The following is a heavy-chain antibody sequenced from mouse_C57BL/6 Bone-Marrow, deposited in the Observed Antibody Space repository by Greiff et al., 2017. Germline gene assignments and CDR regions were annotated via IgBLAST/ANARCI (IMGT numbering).Heavy chain of an antibody. CDR3: ARDGNFEGFAY. CDR2: ISSGSSTI. V-gene: IGHV5-17*01. Sequence: EVQLVESGGGLVKPGGSLKLSCAASGFTFSDYGMHWVRQAPEKGLEWVAYISSGSSTIYYADTVKGRFTISRDNAKNTLFLQMTSLRSEETAMYYCARDGNFEGFAYWGQGTLVTVSA. CDR1: GFTFSDYG. J-gene: IGHJ3*01. D-gene: IGHD2-1*01.